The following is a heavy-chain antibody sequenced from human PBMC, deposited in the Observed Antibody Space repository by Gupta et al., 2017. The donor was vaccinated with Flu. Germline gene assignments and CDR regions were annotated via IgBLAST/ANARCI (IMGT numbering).Heavy chain of an antibody. D-gene: IGHD6-6*01. J-gene: IGHJ3*02. CDR1: DFSFDAYP. Sequence: EVDLVASGGAWVHPGSYLSLSCVASDFSFDAYPMHWVWQAPGTGLEWVSGTDWNGGGVGYADSVGGRFTISRDNARNTLYLQMDSLRPEDTALYFCAKDRSSVYAFDIWGLGTRVTVSS. CDR3: AKDRSSVYAFDI. V-gene: IGHV3-9*01. CDR2: TDWNGGGV.